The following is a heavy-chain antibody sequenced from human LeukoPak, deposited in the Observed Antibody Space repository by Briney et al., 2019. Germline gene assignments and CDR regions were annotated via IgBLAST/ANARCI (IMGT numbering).Heavy chain of an antibody. Sequence: GGSLRLSCAASGFTFRTYWMSWVRQATGKGLEWVANIKQDGSEKYYVDSVRGRFTISRDNAKNSLSLQMNSLRAEDTAVYYCASQGYCSSGSCSFPRHPFDYWGQGTLVTVSS. CDR1: GFTFRTYW. J-gene: IGHJ4*02. V-gene: IGHV3-7*01. D-gene: IGHD2-15*01. CDR2: IKQDGSEK. CDR3: ASQGYCSSGSCSFPRHPFDY.